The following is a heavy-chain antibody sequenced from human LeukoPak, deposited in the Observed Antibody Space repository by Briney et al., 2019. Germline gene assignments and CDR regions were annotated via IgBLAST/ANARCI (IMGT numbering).Heavy chain of an antibody. D-gene: IGHD5-24*01. CDR1: GFTFSSYG. CDR2: IRYDGSKK. V-gene: IGHV3-30*02. J-gene: IGHJ4*02. CDR3: AKGAVGWLRPCDY. Sequence: GGSLRLSCAASGFTFSSYGMHWVRQAPGKGLEWVAFIRYDGSKKYYTDSVKGRFTISRDNSKNTLYLQMNSLRAEDTAVYYCAKGAVGWLRPCDYWGQGTLVTVSS.